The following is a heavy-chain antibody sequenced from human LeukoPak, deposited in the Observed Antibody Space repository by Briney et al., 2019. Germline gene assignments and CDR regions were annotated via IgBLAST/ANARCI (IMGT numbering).Heavy chain of an antibody. Sequence: GGSLRLSCAASGFTFSSYAMHWVRQAPGKGLEWVAFIRYDGSKKYYAESVKGRLTISRDNSKNTLYLQMNSPRAEDTAVYYCAKDGRRGYSYVGGIDYWGQGTLVTVSS. CDR1: GFTFSSYA. CDR3: AKDGRRGYSYVGGIDY. CDR2: IRYDGSKK. V-gene: IGHV3-30*02. D-gene: IGHD5-18*01. J-gene: IGHJ4*02.